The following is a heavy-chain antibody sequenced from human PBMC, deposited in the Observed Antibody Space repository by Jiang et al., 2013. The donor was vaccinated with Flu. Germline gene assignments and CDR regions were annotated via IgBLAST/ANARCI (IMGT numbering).Heavy chain of an antibody. CDR2: TYYRSKWYN. CDR1: GDSVSSNSAA. J-gene: IGHJ6*04. CDR3: ARGRYYDSSGSLYGMDV. Sequence: SQTLSLTCAISGDSVSSNSAAWNWIRQSPSRGLEWLGRTYYRSKWYNDYAVSVKSRITINPDTSKNQFSLQLNSVTPEDTAVYYCARGRYYDSSGSLYGMDVWGKGTTVTVSS. V-gene: IGHV6-1*01. D-gene: IGHD3-22*01.